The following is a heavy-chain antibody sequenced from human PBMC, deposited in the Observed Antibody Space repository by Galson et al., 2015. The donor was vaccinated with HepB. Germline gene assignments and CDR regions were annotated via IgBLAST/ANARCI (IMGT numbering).Heavy chain of an antibody. V-gene: IGHV1-69*06. CDR2: IIPIFGTA. CDR3: ARGDFGYDSSGFRAFDI. Sequence: SVKVSCKASGGTFSSYAISWVRQAPGQGLEWMGGIIPIFGTANYAQEFQGRVTITADKSTSTAYMELSSLRSEDTAVYYCARGDFGYDSSGFRAFDIWGQGTMVTVSS. D-gene: IGHD3-22*01. CDR1: GGTFSSYA. J-gene: IGHJ3*02.